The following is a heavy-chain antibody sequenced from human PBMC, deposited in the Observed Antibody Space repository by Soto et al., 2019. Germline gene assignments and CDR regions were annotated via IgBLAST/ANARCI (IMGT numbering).Heavy chain of an antibody. V-gene: IGHV5-10-1*01. CDR2: IDPSDSYT. CDR3: ARIVEVAGRGYYGMDV. CDR1: GYSFTSYW. J-gene: IGHJ6*02. Sequence: GESLKISCKGSGYSFTSYWISWVRQMPVKGLEWMGRIDPSDSYTNYSPSFQGHVTISADKSISTAYMQWSSLKASETAMYYCARIVEVAGRGYYGMDVWGQGTTVTFSS. D-gene: IGHD6-19*01.